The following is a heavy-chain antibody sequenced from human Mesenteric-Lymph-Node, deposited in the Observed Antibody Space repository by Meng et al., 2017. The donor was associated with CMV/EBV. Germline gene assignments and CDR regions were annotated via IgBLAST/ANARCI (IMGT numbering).Heavy chain of an antibody. V-gene: IGHV3-38-3*01. CDR1: GFTVNSNE. D-gene: IGHD2-2*01. CDR3: ARPDSYCSSTSCRFDY. Sequence: LSLTCAASGFTVNSNEMSWVRQAPGKGLEWVSSISGVSTYYAHSRKGRFTISRDNSKNTLHLLHLQMNSLRAEDTAVYYCARPDSYCSSTSCRFDYWGQGTLVTVSS. J-gene: IGHJ4*02. CDR2: ISGVST.